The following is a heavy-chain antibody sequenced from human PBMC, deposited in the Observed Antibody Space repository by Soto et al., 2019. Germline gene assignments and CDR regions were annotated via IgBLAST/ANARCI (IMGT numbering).Heavy chain of an antibody. Sequence: PSETLSLTCTVSGGSLSGYYWNWIRQPPGKGLEWIGDFYSSGSPHHNPSLKNRVSISEDRSKNEFSLKLSSVTAADTAVYYCAKVSRPSRISTPDFDYWGQGTLVTVFS. CDR1: GGSLSGYY. CDR2: FYSSGSP. V-gene: IGHV4-59*01. CDR3: AKVSRPSRISTPDFDY. J-gene: IGHJ4*02.